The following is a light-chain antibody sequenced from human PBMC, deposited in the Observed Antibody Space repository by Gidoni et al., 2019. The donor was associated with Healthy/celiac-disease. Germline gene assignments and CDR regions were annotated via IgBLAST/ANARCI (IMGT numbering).Light chain of an antibody. J-gene: IGKJ2*01. V-gene: IGKV2-28*01. CDR3: MQALQTPEYT. Sequence: DIVMTQSPLSLHVTPGEPAAISCRSSPSLLHSNGYNYLDWYLQKPGQSPQLLIYLGSHRASGVPDRFSGRGSGTDFTLKISRVEAEDVGVYYCMQALQTPEYTFGQGTKLEIK. CDR2: LGS. CDR1: PSLLHSNGYNY.